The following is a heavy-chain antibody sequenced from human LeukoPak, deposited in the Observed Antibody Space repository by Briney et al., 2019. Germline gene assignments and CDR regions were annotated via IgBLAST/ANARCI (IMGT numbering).Heavy chain of an antibody. J-gene: IGHJ4*02. V-gene: IGHV3-23*01. CDR3: AKLSSWYITADFDY. CDR1: GFTFSSYA. CDR2: ISGSGGST. D-gene: IGHD6-13*01. Sequence: GGSLRLSCAASGFTFSSYAMSWVRQAPGKGLEWVSAISGSGGSTYYADSVKGRFTISRDNSKNALYLQMNSLRAEDTAVYYCAKLSSWYITADFDYWGQGTLVTVSS.